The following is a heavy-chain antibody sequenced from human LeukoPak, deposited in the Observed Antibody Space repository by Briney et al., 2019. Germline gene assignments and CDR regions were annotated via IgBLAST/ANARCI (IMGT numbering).Heavy chain of an antibody. J-gene: IGHJ4*02. CDR2: INHSGST. Sequence: SETLSLTCTVSGGSMSYYWSWIRQPPGKGLEWIGEINHSGSTNYNPSLKSRVTVSVDTSKNQFSLKLSSVTAADTAVYYCARETDYYGSGSPLDYWGQGTLVTVSS. D-gene: IGHD3-10*01. CDR1: GGSMSYY. V-gene: IGHV4-34*01. CDR3: ARETDYYGSGSPLDY.